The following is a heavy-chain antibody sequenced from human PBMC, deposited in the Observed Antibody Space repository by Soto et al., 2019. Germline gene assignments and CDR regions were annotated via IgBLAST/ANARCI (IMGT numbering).Heavy chain of an antibody. CDR2: IKQDGSEK. D-gene: IGHD3-16*01. CDR1: GFTFSSYW. V-gene: IGHV3-7*01. Sequence: GGSLRLSCAASGFTFSSYWMSWVRQAPGKGLEWVANIKQDGSEKYYVDSVKGRFTISRDNAKNSLYLQMNSLRAEDTAVYYWAGASSGGARGAFDIWGQGTMVTVSS. J-gene: IGHJ3*02. CDR3: AGASSGGARGAFDI.